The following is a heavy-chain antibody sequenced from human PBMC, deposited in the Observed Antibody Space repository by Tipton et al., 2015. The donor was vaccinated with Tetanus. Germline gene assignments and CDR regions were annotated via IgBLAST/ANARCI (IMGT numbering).Heavy chain of an antibody. J-gene: IGHJ3*02. D-gene: IGHD3-16*01. V-gene: IGHV4-39*01. CDR2: LDYSGNT. CDR3: ARTWGVWVTSIDAFDI. CDR1: GGSISSSYYY. Sequence: TLSLTCTVSGGSISSSYYYWGWIRQPPGKGLEWIGSLDYSGNTYYNSSLMSRVTISVDTSKNQFSLKLSSVTAADTAVYYCARTWGVWVTSIDAFDIWGQGTKVAVSS.